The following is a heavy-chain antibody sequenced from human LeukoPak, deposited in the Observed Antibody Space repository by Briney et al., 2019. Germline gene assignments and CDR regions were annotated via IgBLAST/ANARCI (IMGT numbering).Heavy chain of an antibody. D-gene: IGHD2-2*01. J-gene: IGHJ5*02. CDR1: GGPISSDY. Sequence: PSETLSLTCTVSGGPISSDYWSWIRQPPGKGLEWIGYIYYSGSTNYNPSLKSRVTISVDTSKNQFSLMLTSVTAADTAVYYCARQRPHYCSSTSCSAYNWFDPWGQGTLVTVSS. V-gene: IGHV4-59*08. CDR3: ARQRPHYCSSTSCSAYNWFDP. CDR2: IYYSGST.